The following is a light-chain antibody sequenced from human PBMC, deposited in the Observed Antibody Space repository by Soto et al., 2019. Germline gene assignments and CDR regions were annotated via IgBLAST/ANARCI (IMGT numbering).Light chain of an antibody. CDR1: SSDVGGYNY. J-gene: IGLJ1*01. CDR2: EVS. CDR3: NSYTSSSTYV. Sequence: QSVLTQPASVSGSPGQSITISCTGTSSDVGGYNYVSWYQQHPGKAPKLMIYEVSKRPSGLSNRFSGSKSGNTASLTISGLQAEDEADYYCNSYTSSSTYVFGTGTKVTVL. V-gene: IGLV2-14*01.